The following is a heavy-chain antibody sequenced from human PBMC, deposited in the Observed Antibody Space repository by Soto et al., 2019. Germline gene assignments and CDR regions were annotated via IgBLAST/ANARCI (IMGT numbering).Heavy chain of an antibody. V-gene: IGHV1-18*01. CDR2: ISAYNGNT. J-gene: IGHJ4*02. CDR1: GYTFTSYG. D-gene: IGHD3-3*01. Sequence: ASVKVSCKASGYTFTSYGISWVRQAPGQGLEWMGWISAYNGNTNYAQKLQGRVTMTTDTSTSTAYMELRSLRSDDTAVYYCARDSAMNVLYYYGFWSGYYPAPFVDYWGQGTLVTVSS. CDR3: ARDSAMNVLYYYGFWSGYYPAPFVDY.